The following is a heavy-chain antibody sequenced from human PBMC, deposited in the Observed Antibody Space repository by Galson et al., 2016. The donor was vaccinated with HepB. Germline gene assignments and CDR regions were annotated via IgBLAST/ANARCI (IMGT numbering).Heavy chain of an antibody. D-gene: IGHD3-22*01. CDR1: GFTFSRYW. J-gene: IGHJ4*02. CDR2: INTDGSST. Sequence: SLRLSCAASGFTFSRYWMHWVRQAPGKGLVWVSRINTDGSSTSYADSVKGRFTISRDNAKHTQYLQMNSLRAEDTAVYYCALYYYDSSGYTEYFDSWGQGTLVTVSS. CDR3: ALYYYDSSGYTEYFDS. V-gene: IGHV3-74*01.